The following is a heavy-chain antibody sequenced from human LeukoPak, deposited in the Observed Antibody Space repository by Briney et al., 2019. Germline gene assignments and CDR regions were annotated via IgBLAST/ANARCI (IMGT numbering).Heavy chain of an antibody. V-gene: IGHV4-59*08. CDR3: ARRRDYAFDY. Sequence: MTSETLSLTCTVSGGSISSYYWSWIRQPPGKGLEWIGYIYYSGSTNYNPSLKSRVTISVDTSKNQFSLKLSSVTAADTAVYYCARRRDYAFDYWGQGTLVTVSS. CDR1: GGSISSYY. J-gene: IGHJ4*02. D-gene: IGHD4/OR15-4a*01. CDR2: IYYSGST.